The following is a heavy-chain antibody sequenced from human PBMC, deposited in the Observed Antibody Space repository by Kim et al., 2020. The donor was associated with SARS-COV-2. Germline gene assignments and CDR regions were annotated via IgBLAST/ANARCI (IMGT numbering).Heavy chain of an antibody. Sequence: SETLSLTSPASGGSISSSSYYSGWIRQPPGKGLEWIGSIYYSGSTYYNPSLKSRVTISVDTSKNQFSLNMSSVTAADTAVYYCQREAQYFDWLSPRPDA. CDR1: GGSISSSSYY. CDR2: IYYSGST. J-gene: IGHJ3*01. V-gene: IGHV4-39*07. D-gene: IGHD3-9*01. CDR3: QREAQYFDWLSPRPDA.